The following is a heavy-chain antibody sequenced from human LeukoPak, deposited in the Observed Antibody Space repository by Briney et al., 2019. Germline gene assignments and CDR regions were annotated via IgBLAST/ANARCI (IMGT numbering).Heavy chain of an antibody. CDR3: ARDDSTTYYDFWSGYYGWYWFDP. J-gene: IGHJ5*02. CDR2: INHSGST. D-gene: IGHD3-3*01. CDR1: GGSFSGYY. V-gene: IGHV4-34*01. Sequence: SETLSLTCAVYGGSFSGYYWSWIRQPPGKGLEWIGEINHSGSTNYNPSLKSRVTISVDTSKNQFSLKLSSVTAADTAVYYCARDDSTTYYDFWSGYYGWYWFDPWGQGTLVTVSS.